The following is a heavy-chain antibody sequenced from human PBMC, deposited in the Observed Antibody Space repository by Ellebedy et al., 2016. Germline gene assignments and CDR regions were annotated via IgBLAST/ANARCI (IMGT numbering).Heavy chain of an antibody. Sequence: GESLKISCAASGFNFTNAWMSWVRQAPGKGLEWVGRIRSKADGGTADYAAPVKGRFTISRDDSKTTVFLQMNSLNTEDTAVYYCIWHHLVIGWFDPWGQGTLVTVSS. CDR3: IWHHLVIGWFDP. J-gene: IGHJ5*02. V-gene: IGHV3-15*01. CDR1: GFNFTNAW. CDR2: IRSKADGGTA. D-gene: IGHD6-13*01.